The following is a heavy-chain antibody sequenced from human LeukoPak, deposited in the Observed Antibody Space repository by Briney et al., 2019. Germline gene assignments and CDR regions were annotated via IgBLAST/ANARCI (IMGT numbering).Heavy chain of an antibody. V-gene: IGHV4-59*08. Sequence: SETLSLTCTFSGDSIRSYYWSWIRQPPGKGLEWLGYIYYSGTTNYNPSLKTRLTMSLDTSKKHLSLRLTSVSAADTAVYYCARHLRSFPDYWGQGTLVTVSS. CDR2: IYYSGTT. CDR1: GDSIRSYY. J-gene: IGHJ4*02. D-gene: IGHD3-3*02. CDR3: ARHLRSFPDY.